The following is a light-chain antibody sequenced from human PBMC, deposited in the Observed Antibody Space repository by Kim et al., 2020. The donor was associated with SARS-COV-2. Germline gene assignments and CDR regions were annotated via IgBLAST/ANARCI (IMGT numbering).Light chain of an antibody. Sequence: SPGERATLSCRASQSISNNLAWFQQKPGQAPRLLIYGASSRATGTPARFSGSGSGTEFTLTISSLQSEDFAVYHCQQYNDWPRTFGRGTKVDIK. J-gene: IGKJ2*01. CDR3: QQYNDWPRT. V-gene: IGKV3-15*01. CDR1: QSISNN. CDR2: GAS.